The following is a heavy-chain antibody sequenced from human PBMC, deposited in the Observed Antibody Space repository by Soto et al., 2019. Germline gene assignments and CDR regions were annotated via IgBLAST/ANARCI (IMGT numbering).Heavy chain of an antibody. CDR2: IKSKSDGKTT. J-gene: IGHJ3*02. V-gene: IGHV3-15*05. CDR3: CTEMTRGWYPVSAFDI. D-gene: IGHD6-19*01. CDR1: GFTFSNAW. Sequence: EVHLVESGGGLVKPGGSLTLSCAASGFTFSNAWMGWVRQAPGKGLGWVGRIKSKSDGKTTVYAAPVTGRFIISSDDSKRTLFLQMDSLNTEDTAMSYCCTEMTRGWYPVSAFDIWGQGTMVTVSS.